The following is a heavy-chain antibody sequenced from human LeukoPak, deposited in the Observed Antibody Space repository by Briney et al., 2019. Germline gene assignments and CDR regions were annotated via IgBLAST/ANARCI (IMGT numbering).Heavy chain of an antibody. Sequence: ASVKVSCKASGYTFTGYYMHWVRQAPGQGLEWMGWINPNSGGANYAQKFQGRVTMTRDTSISTAYMELSRLRSDDTAVYYCARERRVWNWFDPWGQGTLVTVSS. CDR2: INPNSGGA. J-gene: IGHJ5*02. CDR3: ARERRVWNWFDP. CDR1: GYTFTGYY. V-gene: IGHV1-2*02.